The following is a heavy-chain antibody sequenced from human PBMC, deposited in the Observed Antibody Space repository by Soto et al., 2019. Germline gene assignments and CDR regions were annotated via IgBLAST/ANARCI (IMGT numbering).Heavy chain of an antibody. CDR2: INHSGST. CDR1: GGSFSGYY. CDR3: ARGRVVGATLPFRY. V-gene: IGHV4-34*01. Sequence: SGTLSLTCAVYGGSFSGYYWSWIRQPPGKGLEWIGEINHSGSTNYNPSLKSRVTISVDTSKNQFSLKLSSVTAADTAVYYCARGRVVGATLPFRYWGQGTLVTVSS. J-gene: IGHJ4*02. D-gene: IGHD1-26*01.